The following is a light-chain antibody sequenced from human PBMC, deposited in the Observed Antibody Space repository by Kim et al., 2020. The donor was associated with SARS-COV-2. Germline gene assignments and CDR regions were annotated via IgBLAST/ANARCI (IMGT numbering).Light chain of an antibody. CDR2: DAS. V-gene: IGKV3-11*01. J-gene: IGKJ4*01. CDR1: QNVTTY. Sequence: EIVLTQSTATLSLSPGERATLSCRASQNVTTYLAWYQQRPGQAPRLLIYDASNRASGIPARFSGIGYGTDFTLTISSLEPEDFAVYYCHHRSDWPLTFGGGTKVDIK. CDR3: HHRSDWPLT.